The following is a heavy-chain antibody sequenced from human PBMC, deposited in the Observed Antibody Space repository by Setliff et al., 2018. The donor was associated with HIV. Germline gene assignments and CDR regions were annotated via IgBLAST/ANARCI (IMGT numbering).Heavy chain of an antibody. CDR2: IFTSGTT. CDR3: AREGLRSSYYYFMDV. Sequence: SETLSLTCTVSGGSMSVYFWNWIRQPAGKGLEWIGRIFTSGTTNYNPSLKSRISMSLDMSKNQVSLNLRSVTAADTAVYYCAREGLRSSYYYFMDVWGKGTTVTVSS. D-gene: IGHD3-10*01. J-gene: IGHJ6*03. CDR1: GGSMSVYF. V-gene: IGHV4-4*07.